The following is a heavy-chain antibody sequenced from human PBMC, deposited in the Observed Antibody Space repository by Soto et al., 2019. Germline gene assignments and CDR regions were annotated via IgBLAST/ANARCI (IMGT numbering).Heavy chain of an antibody. CDR3: ARVNSGWYLGTFDI. D-gene: IGHD6-19*01. Sequence: PETLSLTCTLSGRSISSTSYYWGWIRQPPGKGLEWIGSVYYSGSTYYNPTLKSRVTISVDTSKNQFSLKLSSVTAADTAVYFCARVNSGWYLGTFDIWGQGTMVTVSS. CDR1: GRSISSTSYY. J-gene: IGHJ3*02. V-gene: IGHV4-39*01. CDR2: VYYSGST.